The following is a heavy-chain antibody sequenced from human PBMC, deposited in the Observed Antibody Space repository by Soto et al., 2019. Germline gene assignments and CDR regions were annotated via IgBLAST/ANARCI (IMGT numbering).Heavy chain of an antibody. CDR3: AKDGPDHIRYSGWLSHYALDV. CDR1: GVNFSSYG. J-gene: IGHJ6*02. CDR2: ISSDGKNG. V-gene: IGHV3-30*18. D-gene: IGHD3-9*01. Sequence: QAQLVESGGGVVQPGTSLRLSCVDSGVNFSSYGMHWVRQAPGKGLEWVAVISSDGKNGYYADSVKGRFTISRDESRKTFYLQVNSLRGEDTAVYYCAKDGPDHIRYSGWLSHYALDVWGQGTTVTVSS.